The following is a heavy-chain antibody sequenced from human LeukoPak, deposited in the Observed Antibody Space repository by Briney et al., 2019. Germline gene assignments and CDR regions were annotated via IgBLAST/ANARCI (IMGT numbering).Heavy chain of an antibody. Sequence: GASVKDSCKASGYTFTSYGISWVRQAPGQGLEWMGWISVYNGNTNYAQKLQGRVTMTTDTSTSTAYMDLRSLGSDDTAVYYCARLEFAGTHYFDYWGQGTLVTVSS. CDR2: ISVYNGNT. D-gene: IGHD1-1*01. CDR1: GYTFTSYG. J-gene: IGHJ4*02. CDR3: ARLEFAGTHYFDY. V-gene: IGHV1-18*01.